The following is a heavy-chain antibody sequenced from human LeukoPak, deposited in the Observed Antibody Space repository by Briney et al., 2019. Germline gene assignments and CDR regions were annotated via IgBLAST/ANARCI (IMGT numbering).Heavy chain of an antibody. Sequence: AGGSLRLSCAASGFTFDDYVMNWVRHAPGKGLEWVSGISWNSGTIGYADSVKGRFTISRDNAKNSLYLQMNSLRAEDTALYYCVKGAAYHLGDAFDIWGQGTMVTVSS. CDR1: GFTFDDYV. V-gene: IGHV3-9*01. CDR3: VKGAAYHLGDAFDI. CDR2: ISWNSGTI. D-gene: IGHD2-15*01. J-gene: IGHJ3*02.